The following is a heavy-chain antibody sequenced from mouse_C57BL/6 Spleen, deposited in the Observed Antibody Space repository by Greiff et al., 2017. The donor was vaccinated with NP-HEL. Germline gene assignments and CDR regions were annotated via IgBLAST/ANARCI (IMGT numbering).Heavy chain of an antibody. CDR3: ARMMIYYDYVYAMDY. D-gene: IGHD2-4*01. V-gene: IGHV1-82*01. J-gene: IGHJ4*01. CDR2: IYPGDGDT. CDR1: GYAFSSSW. Sequence: QVQLKESGPELVKPGASVKISCKASGYAFSSSWMNWVKQRPGKGLEWIGRIYPGDGDTNYNGKFKGKATLTADKSSSTAYMQLSSLTSEDSAVYFCARMMIYYDYVYAMDYWGQGTSVTVSS.